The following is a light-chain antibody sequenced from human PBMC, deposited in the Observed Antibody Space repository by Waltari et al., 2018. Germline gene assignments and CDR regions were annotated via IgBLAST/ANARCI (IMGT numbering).Light chain of an antibody. CDR3: QQGHSPPFT. Sequence: DIQMTQSPSSLSASVGDSVTITCRASQSINTYLNWYQQKPGKAPELLIYAASSWQSGVPSAFSGSGSGTDFTLTISSLQPEDFATYFCQQGHSPPFTFGPGTKVDIK. V-gene: IGKV1-39*01. CDR2: AAS. CDR1: QSINTY. J-gene: IGKJ3*01.